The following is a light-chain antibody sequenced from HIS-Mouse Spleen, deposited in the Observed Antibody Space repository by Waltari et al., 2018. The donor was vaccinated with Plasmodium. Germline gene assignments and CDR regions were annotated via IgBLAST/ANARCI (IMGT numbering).Light chain of an antibody. V-gene: IGLV3-1*01. J-gene: IGLJ3*02. CDR1: KWGDTD. CDR3: QAWDSSTAV. Sequence: SYELTQPPSVSVSTGQTANLTCSGDKWGDTDACWYQQQPGQSPVLVIYQDSKRPPGIPERFSGSNSGNTATLTISGTQAMDEADYYCQAWDSSTAVFGGGTKLTVL. CDR2: QDS.